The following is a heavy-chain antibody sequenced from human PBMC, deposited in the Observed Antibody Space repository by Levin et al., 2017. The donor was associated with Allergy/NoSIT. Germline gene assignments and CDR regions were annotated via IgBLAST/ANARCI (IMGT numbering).Heavy chain of an antibody. CDR3: ARDLQPYYYYGMDV. CDR2: IYYSGSI. V-gene: IGHV4-59*01. J-gene: IGHJ6*02. CDR1: GASTRSSY. Sequence: GSLRLSCSVSGASTRSSYWSWIRQSPGKGLEWIGNIYYSGSINYNPSLKSRVTISLDTSKNQFSLRLSSVTAADTALYYCARDLQPYYYYGMDVWGQGTTVTVSS.